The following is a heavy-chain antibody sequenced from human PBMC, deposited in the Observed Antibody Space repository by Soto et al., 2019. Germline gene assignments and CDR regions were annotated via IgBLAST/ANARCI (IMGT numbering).Heavy chain of an antibody. D-gene: IGHD6-13*01. CDR2: TYYSGST. CDR3: ARVRGTAGKRYFDY. Sequence: SETLSLTCTVSGGSMIAYYWNWMRQPPGKGLQWIGYTYYSGSTTYNPSLKSRVTISVDSSKNQFSLKLDSVTPADTAVYYCARVRGTAGKRYFDYWGPGTLVTVS. J-gene: IGHJ4*02. V-gene: IGHV4-59*01. CDR1: GGSMIAYY.